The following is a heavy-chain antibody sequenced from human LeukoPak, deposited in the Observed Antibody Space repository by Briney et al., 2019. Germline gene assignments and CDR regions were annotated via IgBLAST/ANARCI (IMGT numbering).Heavy chain of an antibody. V-gene: IGHV4-59*08. J-gene: IGHJ4*02. CDR1: GGSISSYY. Sequence: PSETLSLTCTVSGGSISSYYWSWIRQPPGKGLEWIGYIYYSGSTNYNPSLKSRVTISVDTSKNQFSLKLSSVTAADTAVYYCARHRQGFRVRENYYFDYWGQGTLVTVSS. D-gene: IGHD3-10*01. CDR2: IYYSGST. CDR3: ARHRQGFRVRENYYFDY.